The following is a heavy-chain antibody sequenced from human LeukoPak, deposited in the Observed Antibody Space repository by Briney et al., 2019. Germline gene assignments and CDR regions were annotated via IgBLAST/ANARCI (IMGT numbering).Heavy chain of an antibody. CDR3: VRDAGGY. J-gene: IGHJ4*02. Sequence: GGSLRLSCAASGFTFSSYAMHWVRQAPGKGLEWVAVISYDGSNEYYVDSVKGRFTISRDNSKNTLYLQMDSLRTEDTGVYFCVRDAGGYWGQGTLVTVSS. CDR1: GFTFSSYA. D-gene: IGHD1-14*01. V-gene: IGHV3-30*04. CDR2: ISYDGSNE.